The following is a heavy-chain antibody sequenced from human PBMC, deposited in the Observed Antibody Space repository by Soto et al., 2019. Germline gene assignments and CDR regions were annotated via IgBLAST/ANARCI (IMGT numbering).Heavy chain of an antibody. CDR2: MNPNSGNT. Sequence: ASVKVSCKASGGTFSNYAFSWVRQAPGQGLEWMGWMNPNSGNTGYAQKFQGRVTMTRNTSISTAYMELSSLRSEDTAVYYCARGNRDYAAFDIWGQGTMVTVSS. J-gene: IGHJ3*02. CDR1: GGTFSNYA. CDR3: ARGNRDYAAFDI. D-gene: IGHD4-17*01. V-gene: IGHV1-8*01.